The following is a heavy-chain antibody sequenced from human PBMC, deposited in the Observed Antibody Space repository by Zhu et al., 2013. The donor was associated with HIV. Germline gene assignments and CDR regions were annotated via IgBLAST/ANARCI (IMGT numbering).Heavy chain of an antibody. D-gene: IGHD4-17*01. J-gene: IGHJ6*03. CDR1: GGSFSGYY. Sequence: QVQLQQWGAGLLKPSETLSLTCAVYGGSFSGYYWSWIRQPPGKGLEWIGEINHSGSTNYNPSLKSRVTISVDTSKNQFSLKLSSVTAADTAVYYCARIRYYGGNRRTSWYYYMDVWGKGDHGHRLL. CDR3: ARIRYYGGNRRTSWYYYMDV. V-gene: IGHV4-34*01. CDR2: INHSGST.